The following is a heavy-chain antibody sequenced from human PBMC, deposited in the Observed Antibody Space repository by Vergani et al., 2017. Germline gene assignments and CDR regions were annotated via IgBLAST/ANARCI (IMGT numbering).Heavy chain of an antibody. CDR2: IYYSGST. Sequence: QVQLQQWGAGLLKPSETLSLTCAVYGGSFSGYYWSWIRQHPGKGLEWIGYIYYSGSTYYNPSLKSRVTISVDTSKNQFSLKLSSVTAADTAVYYCARHAGYYGSGSPMDIWGQGTMVTVSS. CDR3: ARHAGYYGSGSPMDI. D-gene: IGHD3-10*01. J-gene: IGHJ3*02. CDR1: GGSFSGYY. V-gene: IGHV4-34*01.